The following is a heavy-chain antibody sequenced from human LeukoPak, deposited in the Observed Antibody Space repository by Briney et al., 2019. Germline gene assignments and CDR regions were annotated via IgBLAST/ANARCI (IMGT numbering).Heavy chain of an antibody. Sequence: SETLSLTCTVSGGSISSYYWSWIRQPPGKGLEWIGRIYTSGSTNYNPSLKSRVTISVDTSKNQFSLKLSSVTAADTAVYYCASTRQLSLDYWGQGTLVTVSS. J-gene: IGHJ4*02. CDR3: ASTRQLSLDY. D-gene: IGHD6-6*01. CDR1: GGSISSYY. V-gene: IGHV4-4*08. CDR2: IYTSGST.